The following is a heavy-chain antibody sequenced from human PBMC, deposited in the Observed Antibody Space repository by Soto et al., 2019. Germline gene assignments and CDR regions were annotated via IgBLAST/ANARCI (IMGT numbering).Heavy chain of an antibody. J-gene: IGHJ4*02. Sequence: QVQLVESGGGVVQPGRSLRLSCAVSGFTVSSFGMHWVRQAPGKGLEWVAVISRDGRTTFYADSVKGRFTISKDNSRNTLFLEMNSLRGDDMAVYYCTGEVASDYWGQGTLVTVSS. CDR3: TGEVASDY. D-gene: IGHD2-8*02. V-gene: IGHV3-30*03. CDR1: GFTVSSFG. CDR2: ISRDGRTT.